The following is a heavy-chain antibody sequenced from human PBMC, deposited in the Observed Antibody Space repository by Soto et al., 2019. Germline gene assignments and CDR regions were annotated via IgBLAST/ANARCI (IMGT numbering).Heavy chain of an antibody. V-gene: IGHV3-74*01. J-gene: IGHJ3*02. CDR2: VTSDGRDT. CDR3: ARGAVDHAFYI. CDR1: GFRFSDYW. Sequence: EVQVVESGVDLVQPGGSLRLSCAASGFRFSDYWLHWVRQVPGKGLVWVSRVTSDGRDTIYAASVMGRFTVSRDNDKNTMFLQMNSLRIDDTAMYYCARGAVDHAFYIWGQGTMVTFAS. D-gene: IGHD3-9*01.